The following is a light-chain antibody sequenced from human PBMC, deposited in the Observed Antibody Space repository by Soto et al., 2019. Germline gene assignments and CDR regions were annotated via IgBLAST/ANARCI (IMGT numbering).Light chain of an antibody. CDR2: GNS. CDR1: SSNIGAGYD. J-gene: IGLJ1*01. Sequence: QPVLTQPPSVSGAPGQRVTISCTGSSSNIGAGYDVHWYRQLPGTAPKLLIYGNSNRPSGVPDRFSGSKSATSASLAITGLQVEDEADYYCQSYDTSLSGYVFGTGTKVTVL. CDR3: QSYDTSLSGYV. V-gene: IGLV1-40*01.